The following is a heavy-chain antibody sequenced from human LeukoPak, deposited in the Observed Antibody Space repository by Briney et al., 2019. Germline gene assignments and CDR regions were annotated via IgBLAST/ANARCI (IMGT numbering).Heavy chain of an antibody. CDR3: ARDDRPGGESLGELSFDY. Sequence: PGGSLRLSCAASGFTFSSYSMNWVRQAPGKGLEWVSSISSSSSYIYYADSVKGRFTISRDNAKNSLYLQMNSLRAEDTAVYYCARDDRPGGESLGELSFDYWGQGTLVTVSS. V-gene: IGHV3-21*01. CDR1: GFTFSSYS. CDR2: ISSSSSYI. J-gene: IGHJ4*02. D-gene: IGHD3-16*02.